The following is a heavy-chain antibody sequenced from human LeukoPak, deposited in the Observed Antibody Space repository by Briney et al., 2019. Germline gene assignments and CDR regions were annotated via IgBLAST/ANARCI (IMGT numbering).Heavy chain of an antibody. V-gene: IGHV1-2*02. CDR2: INPNSGGT. CDR3: ARDPPLYGGNSLLDY. CDR1: GYTFTGYY. D-gene: IGHD4-23*01. Sequence: GASVTVSCKASGYTFTGYYMHWVRQAPGQGLEWMGWINPNSGGTNYAQKFQGRVTMTRDTSISTAYMELSRLRSDDTAVYYCARDPPLYGGNSLLDYWGQGTLVTVSS. J-gene: IGHJ4*02.